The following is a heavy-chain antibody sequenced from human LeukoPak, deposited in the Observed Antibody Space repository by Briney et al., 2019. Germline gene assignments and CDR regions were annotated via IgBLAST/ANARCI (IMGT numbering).Heavy chain of an antibody. Sequence: GRSLRLSCAASGFTFSSYSMNWVRQAPGKGLEWVSSISSSSSYIYYADSVKGRFTISRDNAKNSLYLQMNSLRAEDTAVYYCAILHQLGKDYWGQGTLVTVSS. J-gene: IGHJ4*02. CDR3: AILHQLGKDY. D-gene: IGHD7-27*01. V-gene: IGHV3-21*01. CDR1: GFTFSSYS. CDR2: ISSSSSYI.